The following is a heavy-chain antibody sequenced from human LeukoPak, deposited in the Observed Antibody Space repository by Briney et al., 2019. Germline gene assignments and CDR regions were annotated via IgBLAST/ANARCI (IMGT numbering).Heavy chain of an antibody. CDR1: GGSISSSNYY. J-gene: IGHJ4*02. V-gene: IGHV4-39*01. D-gene: IGHD6-19*01. Sequence: SETLSLTCTVSGGSISSSNYYWGWIRQPPGKGLEWIASMYYSGSTFYNPSLKSRVTISVDTSKNQFSLRLSSVTAADTAVYYCASLRSLMTLAGLDSWGQGTLVTVS. CDR3: ASLRSLMTLAGLDS. CDR2: MYYSGST.